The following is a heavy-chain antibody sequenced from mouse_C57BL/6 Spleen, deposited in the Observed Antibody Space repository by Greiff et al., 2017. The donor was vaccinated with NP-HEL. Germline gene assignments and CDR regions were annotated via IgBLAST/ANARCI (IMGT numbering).Heavy chain of an antibody. J-gene: IGHJ2*01. D-gene: IGHD1-1*01. V-gene: IGHV14-4*01. CDR1: GFNIKDDY. Sequence: VQLQQPGAELVMPGASVKLSCTASGFNIKDDYMHWVKQRPEQGLEWIGWIDPENGDTEYASKFQGKATITADTSSNTAYLQLSSLTSEDTAVYYCTPNYYGSLYYFDYWGQGTTLTVSS. CDR2: IDPENGDT. CDR3: TPNYYGSLYYFDY.